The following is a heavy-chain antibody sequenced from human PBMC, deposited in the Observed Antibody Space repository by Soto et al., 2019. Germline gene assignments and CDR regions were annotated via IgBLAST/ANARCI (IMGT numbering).Heavy chain of an antibody. D-gene: IGHD3-10*01. CDR2: ISAYNGNT. J-gene: IGHJ6*02. CDR3: ARDPHYYGSWTRSLSAYYCYGLVV. V-gene: IGHV1-18*04. Sequence: GVSVQVSCKDSGYTFTSYGISWVRQAPGQGLEWMGWISAYNGNTNYAQKLQGRVTMTTDTSTSTAYMELRSLRSDDTAVYYCARDPHYYGSWTRSLSAYYCYGLVVCGQGNT. CDR1: GYTFTSYG.